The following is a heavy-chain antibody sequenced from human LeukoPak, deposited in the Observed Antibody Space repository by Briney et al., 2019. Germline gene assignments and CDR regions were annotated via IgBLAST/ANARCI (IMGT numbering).Heavy chain of an antibody. Sequence: GGSLRLSCVASGFSLSDYNLHWVRQAPGKGLEWASFIWDDGRNKDYAAPVKGRFTISRDNSKNTLYLQMNSLRAEDTAVYYCAKSGLNRFDYWGQGTLVTVSS. CDR3: AKSGLNRFDY. CDR2: IWDDGRNK. CDR1: GFSLSDYN. V-gene: IGHV3-30*02. D-gene: IGHD2-15*01. J-gene: IGHJ4*02.